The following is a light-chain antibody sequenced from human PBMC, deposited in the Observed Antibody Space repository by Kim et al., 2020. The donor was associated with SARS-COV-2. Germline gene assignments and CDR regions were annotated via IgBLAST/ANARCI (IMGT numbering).Light chain of an antibody. Sequence: QRVTISDTEDSSNIGTYYHVHWCQLHPGTAPRLRIFPNTRRPSGVPERFTGSKSGSSASLAITGLQADDEADYFCQSYDSSLSIWVFGGGTQLTVL. V-gene: IGLV1-40*01. J-gene: IGLJ3*02. CDR2: PNT. CDR1: SSNIGTYYH. CDR3: QSYDSSLSIWV.